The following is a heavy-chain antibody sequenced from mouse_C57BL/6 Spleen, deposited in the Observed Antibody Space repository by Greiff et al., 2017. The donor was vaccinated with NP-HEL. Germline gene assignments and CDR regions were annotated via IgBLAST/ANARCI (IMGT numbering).Heavy chain of an antibody. J-gene: IGHJ2*01. Sequence: VQLQQSGAELMKPGASVKLSCKATGYTFTGYWIEWVKQRPGHGLEWIGEILPGSGSTNYNEKFKGKATFTADTSSNTAYMQLSSLTTEDSASYSCARSRVYYGSSYSCDYWGKGTTLTVSS. CDR3: ARSRVYYGSSYSCDY. V-gene: IGHV1-9*01. CDR2: ILPGSGST. CDR1: GYTFTGYW. D-gene: IGHD1-1*01.